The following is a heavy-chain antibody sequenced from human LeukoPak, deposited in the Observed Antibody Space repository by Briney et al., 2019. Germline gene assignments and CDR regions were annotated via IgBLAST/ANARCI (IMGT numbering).Heavy chain of an antibody. CDR2: INHSGST. Sequence: PSETLSLTCSASGDFLSSGSYYWSWIRQPPGKGLEWIGEINHSGSTNYNPSLKSRVTISVDTSKNQFSLKLSSVTAADTAVYYCARVPPPTGYDSSAYWGQGTLVTVSS. CDR3: ARVPPPTGYDSSAY. D-gene: IGHD3-22*01. CDR1: GDFLSSGSYY. J-gene: IGHJ4*02. V-gene: IGHV4-39*07.